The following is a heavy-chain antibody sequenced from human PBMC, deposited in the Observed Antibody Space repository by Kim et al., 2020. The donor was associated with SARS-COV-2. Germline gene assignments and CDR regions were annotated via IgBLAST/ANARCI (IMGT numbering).Heavy chain of an antibody. Sequence: ASVKVSCKASGYTFTSYGISWVRQAPGQGLEWMGWISAYNGNTNYAQKLQGRVTMTTDTSTSTAYMELRSLRSDDTAVYYCARDSQRADYYDSSGYYHDFDYRGQGTLVTVSS. CDR3: ARDSQRADYYDSSGYYHDFDY. CDR2: ISAYNGNT. J-gene: IGHJ4*02. D-gene: IGHD3-22*01. CDR1: GYTFTSYG. V-gene: IGHV1-18*01.